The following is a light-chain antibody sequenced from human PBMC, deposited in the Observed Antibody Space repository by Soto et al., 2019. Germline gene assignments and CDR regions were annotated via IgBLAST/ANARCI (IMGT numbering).Light chain of an antibody. V-gene: IGKV3-20*01. J-gene: IGKJ2*01. CDR2: GAF. CDR3: QQYGSSSMYT. CDR1: QGVSSSY. Sequence: EIVLTQSPGTLSLSPGERATLSCRASQGVSSSYLAWYQQKPGQAPRLLIYGAFGRATGIPDRFSGSGSGTYFTLTIIRLEPEDFAVYYCQQYGSSSMYTFGQGTMLEIK.